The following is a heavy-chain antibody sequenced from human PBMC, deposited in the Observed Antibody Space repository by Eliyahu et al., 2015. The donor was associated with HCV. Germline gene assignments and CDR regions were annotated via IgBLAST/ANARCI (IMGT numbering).Heavy chain of an antibody. CDR3: ARVLFGSYGFSGFDY. CDR2: ISSSSSYT. CDR1: GFPFSDYY. V-gene: IGHV3-11*06. D-gene: IGHD5-18*01. J-gene: IGHJ4*02. Sequence: QVQLVESGGGLVKPGGSLRLSCAASGFPFSDYYMSWIRQAPGKGLEWVSYISSSSSYTNYADSVKGRFTISRDNAKNSLYLQMNSLRAEDTAVYYCARVLFGSYGFSGFDYWGQGTLVTVSS.